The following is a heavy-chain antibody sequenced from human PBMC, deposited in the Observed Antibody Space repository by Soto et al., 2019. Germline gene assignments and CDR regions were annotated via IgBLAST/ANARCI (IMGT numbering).Heavy chain of an antibody. CDR2: IWYDGSNK. V-gene: IGHV3-33*01. CDR3: ARAPRGYSSGWYPGV. D-gene: IGHD6-19*01. CDR1: GFTFSSYG. Sequence: QVQLVESGGGVVQPGRSLRLSCAASGFTFSSYGMHWVRQAPGKGLEWVAVIWYDGSNKYYADSVKGRFTISRDNSKNTLYLQMNSLRAEVTAVYYCARAPRGYSSGWYPGVWGQGTLVTVSS. J-gene: IGHJ4*02.